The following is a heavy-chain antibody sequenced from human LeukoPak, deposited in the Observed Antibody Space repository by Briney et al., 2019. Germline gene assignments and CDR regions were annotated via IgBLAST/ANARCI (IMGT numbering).Heavy chain of an antibody. J-gene: IGHJ6*02. V-gene: IGHV1-18*01. Sequence: ASVKVSCKASGYTFTSYGISWVRQAPGQGLEWMGWISSYNGNTNSARNLQGRVTMTTDTSTSTAYMELRSLRSDDTAVYYCARDFVLGYSGYVDQYNGMDVWGQGTTVTVSS. CDR1: GYTFTSYG. CDR2: ISSYNGNT. D-gene: IGHD5-12*01. CDR3: ARDFVLGYSGYVDQYNGMDV.